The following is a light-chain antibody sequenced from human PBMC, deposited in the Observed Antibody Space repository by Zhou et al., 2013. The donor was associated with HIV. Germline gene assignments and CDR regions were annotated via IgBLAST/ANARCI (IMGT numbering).Light chain of an antibody. CDR1: QTVTKY. J-gene: IGKJ5*01. CDR2: GAS. V-gene: IGKV1-39*01. Sequence: DIQMTQSPSSLSASVGDTVTMTCRASQTVTKYLNWYQVKSGKAPKLLIFGASSLHGGVPSRFSASGSGTDFTLTITSLEPDDFATYFCQQSYGTMTFGQGTRVEIK. CDR3: QQSYGTMT.